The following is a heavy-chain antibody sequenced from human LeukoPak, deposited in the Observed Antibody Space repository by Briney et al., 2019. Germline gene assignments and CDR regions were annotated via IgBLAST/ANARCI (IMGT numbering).Heavy chain of an antibody. CDR3: AKGAYYDFWSGYLLSPNWFDP. CDR2: ISGSGGST. J-gene: IGHJ5*02. V-gene: IGHV3-23*01. CDR1: GFTFSSYA. D-gene: IGHD3-3*01. Sequence: GGSLRLSCAASGFTFSSYAMSWVRQAPGKGLEWVSAISGSGGSTYYADSVKGRFTISRDNSKNTLYLQMNSLRAEDTAVYYCAKGAYYDFWSGYLLSPNWFDPWGQGTLVTVSS.